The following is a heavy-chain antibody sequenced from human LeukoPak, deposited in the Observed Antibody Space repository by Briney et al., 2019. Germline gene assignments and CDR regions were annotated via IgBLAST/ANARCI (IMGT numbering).Heavy chain of an antibody. CDR2: IRSSGDNT. J-gene: IGHJ4*02. D-gene: IGHD5-18*01. CDR1: GFTFSSYA. Sequence: GGSLRLSCAASGFTFSSYAMNWVRQAPGKGLEWVSSIRSSGDNTYYADSVKGRFTISRDNSKNTVYLQMNSLRAEDTAVYYCAKDLYTYGTTPLDYWGQGTLVTVSS. CDR3: AKDLYTYGTTPLDY. V-gene: IGHV3-23*01.